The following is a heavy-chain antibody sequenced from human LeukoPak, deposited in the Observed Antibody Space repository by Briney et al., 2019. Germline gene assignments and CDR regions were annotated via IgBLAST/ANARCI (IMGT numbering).Heavy chain of an antibody. D-gene: IGHD3-10*01. CDR2: IDPNSGGT. Sequence: ASVKVSCKASGYTFTAHYIHWVRRAPGQGLEWMGWIDPNSGGTNYAQKFLGSVTMTGDTSINTAFMELSRLRSDDTAIYYCARGRGTTMVRGVITNYFDLWGRGPLVTVSS. CDR3: ARGRGTTMVRGVITNYFDL. J-gene: IGHJ2*01. V-gene: IGHV1-2*02. CDR1: GYTFTAHY.